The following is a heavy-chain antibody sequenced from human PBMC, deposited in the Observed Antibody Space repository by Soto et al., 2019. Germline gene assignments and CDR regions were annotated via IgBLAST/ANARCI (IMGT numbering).Heavy chain of an antibody. CDR1: GGSISSYY. V-gene: IGHV4-59*01. CDR3: ARVSEKWGDYYFDY. CDR2: IYYSGST. Sequence: PSETLSLTCTVSGGSISSYYWSWIRQPPGKGLEWIGYIYYSGSTNYNPSLKSRVTISVDTSKNQFSLKLSSVTAADTAVYYCARVSEKWGDYYFDYWGQGTLVTVSS. D-gene: IGHD2-21*02. J-gene: IGHJ4*02.